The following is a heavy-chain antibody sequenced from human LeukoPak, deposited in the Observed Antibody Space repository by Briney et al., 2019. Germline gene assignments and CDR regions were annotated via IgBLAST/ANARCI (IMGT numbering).Heavy chain of an antibody. V-gene: IGHV3-64*01. D-gene: IGHD3-10*01. CDR2: ISSNGGST. CDR1: GFTFSSYA. Sequence: GGSLRLSCAASGFTFSSYAMHWVRQAPGKGLEYVSAISSNGGSTYYANSVKGRFTISRDNSKNTLYLQMGSLRAEDMAVYYCARGYGLGSYFPDYWGQGTLVTVSS. CDR3: ARGYGLGSYFPDY. J-gene: IGHJ4*02.